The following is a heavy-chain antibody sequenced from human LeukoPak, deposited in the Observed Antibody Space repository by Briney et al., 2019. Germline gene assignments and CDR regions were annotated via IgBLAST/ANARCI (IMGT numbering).Heavy chain of an antibody. D-gene: IGHD3-22*01. J-gene: IGHJ5*02. CDR2: IRSKANSYAT. CDR3: ARDWYYYDSSGYYSVWWQTYNWFDP. Sequence: GGSLKLSCAASGFTFSGSAMHWVRQASGKGLEWVGRIRSKANSYATAYAASVKGRFTISRDDSKNTAYLQMNSLKTEDTAVYYCARDWYYYDSSGYYSVWWQTYNWFDPWGQGTLVTVSS. V-gene: IGHV3-73*01. CDR1: GFTFSGSA.